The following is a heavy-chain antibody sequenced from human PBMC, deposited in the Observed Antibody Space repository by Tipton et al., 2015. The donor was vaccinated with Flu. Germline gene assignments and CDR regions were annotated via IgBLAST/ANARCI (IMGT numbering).Heavy chain of an antibody. CDR3: VVITLGY. D-gene: IGHD3-16*01. CDR1: GSSFSSYW. CDR2: IRYDGTKT. J-gene: IGHJ4*02. Sequence: QLVQSGAEVKKPGESLKISCKGSGSSFSSYWIAWVRQMPGKGLEWMSFIRYDGTKTYYADSVKGRSTISRDNPKNKLYLQMNSLRTEDTAEYYCVVITLGYWGQGTLVTVSS. V-gene: IGHV3-30*02.